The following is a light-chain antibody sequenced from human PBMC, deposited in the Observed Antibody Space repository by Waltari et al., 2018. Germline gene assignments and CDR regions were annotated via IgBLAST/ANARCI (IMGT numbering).Light chain of an antibody. Sequence: IVLTQSPGTLSLSPGERATLSCRASQSVSSSYLAWYQQQPGQAPRLLIYGASSRATGIPDRFSCSGSGTDFTLTISSLEPEDFAVYYCQQYASSPLTFGGGTKVEIK. CDR1: QSVSSSY. V-gene: IGKV3-20*01. CDR2: GAS. J-gene: IGKJ4*01. CDR3: QQYASSPLT.